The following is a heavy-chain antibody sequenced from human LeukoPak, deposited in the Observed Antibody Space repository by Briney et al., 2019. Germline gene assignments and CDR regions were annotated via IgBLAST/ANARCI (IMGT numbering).Heavy chain of an antibody. CDR3: AGHGPPDTAMELIWGEFDY. D-gene: IGHD5-18*01. CDR1: GYSFTSYW. J-gene: IGHJ4*02. V-gene: IGHV5-51*01. Sequence: GESLKISCKGSGYSFTSYWIGWVRQMPGKGLEWMGIIYPGDSDTRYSPSFQGQVTISADKSISTAYLQWSSLKASDTAMYYCAGHGPPDTAMELIWGEFDYWGRGTLVTVSS. CDR2: IYPGDSDT.